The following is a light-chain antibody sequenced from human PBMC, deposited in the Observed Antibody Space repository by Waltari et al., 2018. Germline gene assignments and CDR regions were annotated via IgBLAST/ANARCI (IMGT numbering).Light chain of an antibody. Sequence: QAVVTQEPSLTVSPGGTVTLTCGSSTGAVTSGPYPYWFQQKPGQAPKTLIYDTSIRHSWIPARFSGSLLGDKAALTLSGAQPEDEAEYYCLLLYSGTWVFGGGTKVTVL. CDR3: LLLYSGTWV. J-gene: IGLJ3*02. V-gene: IGLV7-46*01. CDR1: TGAVTSGPY. CDR2: DTS.